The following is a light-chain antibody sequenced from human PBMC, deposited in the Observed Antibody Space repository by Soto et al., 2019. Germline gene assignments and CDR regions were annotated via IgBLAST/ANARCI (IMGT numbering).Light chain of an antibody. CDR1: SSNIGAGYD. Sequence: QSVLTQPPSVSGAPGQRVTISCTGSSSNIGAGYDVHWYQQLPGTAPKLLIYGNSNRPSGVPDRFSGSKSGTSASLAITGLQAEDEADYYCQSYDSNLSGSHVVFGGGTKLTFL. J-gene: IGLJ2*01. CDR2: GNS. V-gene: IGLV1-40*01. CDR3: QSYDSNLSGSHVV.